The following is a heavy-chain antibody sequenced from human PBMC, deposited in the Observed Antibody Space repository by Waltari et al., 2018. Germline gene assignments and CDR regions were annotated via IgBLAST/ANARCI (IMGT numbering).Heavy chain of an antibody. Sequence: EVHLVESGGGFVQPGGSLRLSCAASAFTFNIYTMSWVRQAPGKGLEWFAYISSSSSAIYHADSVEGRFTISRDNAKNSLYLQMSSLRAEDTAVYYCARHLRPYCVGDCYSGLAYWGQGTLVTVSS. D-gene: IGHD2-21*01. J-gene: IGHJ4*02. CDR2: ISSSSSAI. CDR3: ARHLRPYCVGDCYSGLAY. V-gene: IGHV3-48*04. CDR1: AFTFNIYT.